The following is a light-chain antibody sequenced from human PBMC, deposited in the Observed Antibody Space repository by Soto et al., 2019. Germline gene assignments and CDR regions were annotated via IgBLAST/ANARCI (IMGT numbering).Light chain of an antibody. Sequence: EIVMTQSPATLSVSPGERATLSCRASQSVSSNLASYQQKPGQAPRLLIYGASTRATGIPARFSGSGSGTEFTLTISSLQSEDFAVYYCQQYNNWHTWTFGQGTKVEIK. CDR2: GAS. V-gene: IGKV3-15*01. CDR3: QQYNNWHTWT. CDR1: QSVSSN. J-gene: IGKJ1*01.